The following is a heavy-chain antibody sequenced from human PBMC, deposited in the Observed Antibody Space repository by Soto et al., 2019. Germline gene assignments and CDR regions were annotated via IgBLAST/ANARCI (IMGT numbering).Heavy chain of an antibody. J-gene: IGHJ6*04. CDR1: GDSVSSNSAA. CDR3: AETTCHQWYYRAV. D-gene: IGHD3-10*01. Sequence: LSQTLSLTCAISGDSVSSNSAAWNWIRLSPSRGLEWLARTYYRSRWYNDYAVSVRSRITVNPDTSKNQFSLQLTSVTPEDTAVFFCAETTCHQWYYRAVGGKGPTDPVSS. CDR2: TYYRSRWYN. V-gene: IGHV6-1*01.